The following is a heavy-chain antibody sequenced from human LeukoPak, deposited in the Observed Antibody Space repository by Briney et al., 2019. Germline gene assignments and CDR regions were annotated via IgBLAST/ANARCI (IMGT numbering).Heavy chain of an antibody. Sequence: PSETLSLTCTVSGGSISSYYWSWIRQPPGKGLEWIGYIYYSGSTNYNPSLKSRVTISVDTSKNQFSLKLSSVTAADTAVYYCAGGSYYAFDIWGQGTMVTVSS. CDR3: AGGSYYAFDI. CDR2: IYYSGST. V-gene: IGHV4-59*01. D-gene: IGHD3-16*01. J-gene: IGHJ3*02. CDR1: GGSISSYY.